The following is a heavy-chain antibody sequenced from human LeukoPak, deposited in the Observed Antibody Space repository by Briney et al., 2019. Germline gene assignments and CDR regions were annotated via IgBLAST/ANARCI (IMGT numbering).Heavy chain of an antibody. CDR2: IYYSGST. V-gene: IGHV4-59*05. J-gene: IGHJ4*02. D-gene: IGHD3-10*01. CDR1: GGSISSYY. Sequence: SETLSLTCTVSGGSISSYYWSWVRQPPGKGLEWIGSIYYSGSTYYNPSLKSRVTISVDTSKNQFSLKLSSVTAADTAVYYCARYGSGSYYNSYYFDYWGQGTLVTVSS. CDR3: ARYGSGSYYNSYYFDY.